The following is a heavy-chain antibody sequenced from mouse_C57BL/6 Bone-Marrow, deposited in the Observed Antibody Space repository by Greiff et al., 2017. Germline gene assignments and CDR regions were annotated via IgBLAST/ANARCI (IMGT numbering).Heavy chain of an antibody. CDR2: IYPGGGYT. J-gene: IGHJ2*01. D-gene: IGHD2-4*01. CDR3: ARGDDYGPFDY. Sequence: QVQLKQSGAELVRPGTSVTMSCKASGYTFTNDWLGWSKQRSGHGLEWIGDIYPGGGYTNYNEKFKGKATLTADKSSSTAYMQFSSLTSEDSAIYYCARGDDYGPFDYWGQGTTLTVSS. CDR1: GYTFTNDW. V-gene: IGHV1-63*01.